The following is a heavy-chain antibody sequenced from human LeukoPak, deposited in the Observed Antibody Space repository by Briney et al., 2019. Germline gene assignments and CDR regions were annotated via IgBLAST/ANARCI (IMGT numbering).Heavy chain of an antibody. CDR2: IYYSGSN. J-gene: IGHJ3*02. D-gene: IGHD3-22*01. V-gene: IGHV4-59*01. CDR1: GGSFSNYY. CDR3: ARLPYYYDKEGAFDI. Sequence: SETLSLTCTVSGGSFSNYYWTWIRQPPGKGLEWLGYIYYSGSNNYNPSLKRRVTISEDTSHNQFSLKLSSVTAADTAVYYCARLPYYYDKEGAFDIWGQGTMVTVSS.